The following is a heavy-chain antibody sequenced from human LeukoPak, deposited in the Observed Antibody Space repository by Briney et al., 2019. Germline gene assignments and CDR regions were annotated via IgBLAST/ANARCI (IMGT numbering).Heavy chain of an antibody. CDR2: ISSSGSTI. D-gene: IGHD4/OR15-4a*01. J-gene: IGHJ5*02. CDR1: GFTFSSYE. V-gene: IGHV3-48*03. Sequence: GGSLRLSCAASGFTFSSYEMNWVRQAPGKGLEWVSYISSSGSTIYYADSVKGRFTISRDNSRNTVYLQMNSLRPEDTAVYYCAKESPDYGDQWGGYSWFDPWGQGTPVIVSS. CDR3: AKESPDYGDQWGGYSWFDP.